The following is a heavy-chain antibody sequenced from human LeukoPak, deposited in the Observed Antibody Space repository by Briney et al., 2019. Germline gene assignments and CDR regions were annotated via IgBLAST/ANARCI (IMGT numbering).Heavy chain of an antibody. CDR1: GYRFTSYW. J-gene: IGHJ3*02. CDR2: IDPSDSYT. D-gene: IGHD2-8*01. CDR3: ARHQLLGPCFKGVCSDAFDI. V-gene: IGHV5-10-1*01. Sequence: GESLKISCKGSGYRFTSYWISWVRQMPGKGLEWMGRIDPSDSYTNYSPSFQGHLTISADKSISTAYLQWSSLKASDTALYYCARHQLLGPCFKGVCSDAFDIWGQGTMVTVSS.